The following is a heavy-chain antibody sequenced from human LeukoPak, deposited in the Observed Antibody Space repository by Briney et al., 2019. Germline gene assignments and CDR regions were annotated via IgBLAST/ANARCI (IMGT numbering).Heavy chain of an antibody. CDR3: ATSPTFDP. CDR1: GFTFSNYA. J-gene: IGHJ5*02. Sequence: GGSLRLSCAASGFTFSNYAMSWVRQAPGKGLEWVSAISGSGDNTYYADSVKGRFTTSRDNSKNTLYLQMNNLRAEDTAVYYCATSPTFDPWGQGTLVTVSS. V-gene: IGHV3-23*01. CDR2: ISGSGDNT.